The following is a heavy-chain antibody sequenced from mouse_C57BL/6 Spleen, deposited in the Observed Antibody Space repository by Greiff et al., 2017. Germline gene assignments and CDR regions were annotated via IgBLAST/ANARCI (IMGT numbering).Heavy chain of an antibody. CDR2: INPGSGGT. J-gene: IGHJ3*01. CDR3: ARSVGSNSAWFAY. D-gene: IGHD2-5*01. Sequence: QVQLQQSGAELVRPGTSVKVSCKASGYAFTNYLIEWVKQRPGQGLEWIGVINPGSGGTNYNEKFKGKATLTADKSSSTDYMQLSSLTSEDSAVYFCARSVGSNSAWFAYWGQGTLVTVSA. CDR1: GYAFTNYL. V-gene: IGHV1-54*01.